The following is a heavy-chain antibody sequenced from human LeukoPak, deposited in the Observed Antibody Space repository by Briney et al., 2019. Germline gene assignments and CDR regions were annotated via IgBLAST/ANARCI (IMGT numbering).Heavy chain of an antibody. J-gene: IGHJ6*04. CDR1: GFTLSDYY. Sequence: GGSLRLSCAASGFTLSDYYMNWVRQAPGKGLEWVSYISSSGSTIYYADSVKGRFTISRDNAKNSLYLQMNSLRAEDTAVYYCAELGITMIGGVWGKGTTVTISS. CDR2: ISSSGSTI. V-gene: IGHV3-11*04. CDR3: AELGITMIGGV. D-gene: IGHD3-10*02.